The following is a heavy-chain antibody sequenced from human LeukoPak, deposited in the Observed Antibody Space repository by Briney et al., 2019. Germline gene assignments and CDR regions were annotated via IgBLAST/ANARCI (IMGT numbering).Heavy chain of an antibody. D-gene: IGHD3-22*01. CDR2: IYHSGST. Sequence: PSGTLSLTCAVSGGSISSSNWWSWVRQPPGKGLEWIGEIYHSGSTNYNPSLKSRVTISVDKSKNQFSLKLSSVTAADTAVYYCAGYYYDSSGYSDDAFDIWGQGTMVTVSS. V-gene: IGHV4-4*02. CDR1: GGSISSSNW. CDR3: AGYYYDSSGYSDDAFDI. J-gene: IGHJ3*02.